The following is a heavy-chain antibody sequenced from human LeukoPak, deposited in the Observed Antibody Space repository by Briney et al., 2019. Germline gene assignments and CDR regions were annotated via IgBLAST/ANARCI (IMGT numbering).Heavy chain of an antibody. V-gene: IGHV4-59*08. D-gene: IGHD3-22*01. CDR3: ARQLYDSSGYPFDY. CDR2: IYHSGST. Sequence: SETLSLTCTVSGASITTYYRSWIRQPPGKGLEWIGYIYHSGSTKYNPSLKSRVTISVDSSKNQFSLRLSSVTAADTAVYYCARQLYDSSGYPFDYWGQGTLVTVSS. J-gene: IGHJ4*02. CDR1: GASITTYY.